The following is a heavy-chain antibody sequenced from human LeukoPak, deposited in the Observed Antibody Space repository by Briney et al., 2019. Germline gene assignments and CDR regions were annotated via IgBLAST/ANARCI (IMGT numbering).Heavy chain of an antibody. J-gene: IGHJ4*02. CDR2: IYYSGST. D-gene: IGHD3-22*01. V-gene: IGHV4-39*07. CDR1: GGSISSSSYY. CDR3: SLRGYDSSGHYYFDY. Sequence: SETLSLTCTVSGGSISSSSYYWGWIRQPPGKGLEWIGSIYYSGSTYYNPSLKSRVTISVDTSKNQFSLKLSSVTAADTAVYYCSLRGYDSSGHYYFDYWGQGTLVTVSS.